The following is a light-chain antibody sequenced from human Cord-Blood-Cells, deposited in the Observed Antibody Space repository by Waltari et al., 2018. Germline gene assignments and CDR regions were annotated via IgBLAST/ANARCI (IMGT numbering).Light chain of an antibody. CDR3: CSYAGSYTFGV. CDR1: SSDVGGYTY. V-gene: IGLV2-11*01. J-gene: IGLJ3*02. Sequence: QSALTQPRSVSGSPGQSVTISRTGTSSDVGGYTYVSWYQQHPGKAPKLMIYDVSKRPAGVPDRFSGSKSGNTASLTISGLQAEDEADYYCCSYAGSYTFGVFGGGTKLTVL. CDR2: DVS.